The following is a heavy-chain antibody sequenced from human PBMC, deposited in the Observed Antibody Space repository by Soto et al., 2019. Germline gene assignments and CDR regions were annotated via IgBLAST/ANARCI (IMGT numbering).Heavy chain of an antibody. CDR3: AAERELPVSYYYYGMDV. D-gene: IGHD1-26*01. V-gene: IGHV1-58*01. CDR1: GFTFTSSA. J-gene: IGHJ6*02. CDR2: IVVGSGNT. Sequence: GASVKVSCKASGFTFTSSAVQWVRQARGQRLEWIGWIVVGSGNTNYAQKFQERVTITRDMSTSTAYMELSSLRSEDTAVYYCAAERELPVSYYYYGMDVWGQGTTVTVSS.